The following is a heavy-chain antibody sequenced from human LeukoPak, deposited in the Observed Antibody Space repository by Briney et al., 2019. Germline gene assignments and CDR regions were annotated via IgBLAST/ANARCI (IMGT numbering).Heavy chain of an antibody. Sequence: KPPETLSLTCTVSGGSISSSSYYWGWIRQPPGKGLELIGTIYYSGSTYYNPSLKSRVTISVDTSKNQFSLKLSSVTAANTAVFYCARLRGLGGSYFAFDIWGQGTMVTVSS. CDR3: ARLRGLGGSYFAFDI. J-gene: IGHJ3*02. V-gene: IGHV4-39*01. CDR1: GGSISSSSYY. D-gene: IGHD1-26*01. CDR2: IYYSGST.